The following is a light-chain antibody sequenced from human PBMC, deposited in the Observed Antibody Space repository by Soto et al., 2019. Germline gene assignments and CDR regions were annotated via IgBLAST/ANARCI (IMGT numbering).Light chain of an antibody. CDR1: QSVSSY. CDR3: QQRSNWPLT. CDR2: DAS. V-gene: IGKV3-11*01. J-gene: IGKJ3*01. Sequence: EIVLTQSPATLSLSPGERATLSCRASQSVSSYLAWYQQKPGQAPRLLIYDASNRATGIPARFSGSGSGTDFTLTISSLAPEEFAVYYCQQRSNWPLTFGPGTKVDIK.